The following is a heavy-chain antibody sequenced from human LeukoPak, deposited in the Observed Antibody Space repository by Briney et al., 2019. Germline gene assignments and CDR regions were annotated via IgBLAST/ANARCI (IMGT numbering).Heavy chain of an antibody. CDR2: INTDGSGT. V-gene: IGHV3-74*01. CDR1: GFSFSTYW. Sequence: GGSLRFSSAAPGFSFSTYWLHWIRQAPGKGLVWLSLINTDGSGTNYADSVKGRFTVSRDDAKNTLYLQMNSLRAEDTAVYFCAGYYYDSRGYFAHDYWGQGTLVIFSS. J-gene: IGHJ4*02. CDR3: AGYYYDSRGYFAHDY. D-gene: IGHD3-22*01.